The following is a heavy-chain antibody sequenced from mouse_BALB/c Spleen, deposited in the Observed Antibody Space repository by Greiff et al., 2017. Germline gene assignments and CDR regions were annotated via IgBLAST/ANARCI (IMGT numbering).Heavy chain of an antibody. J-gene: IGHJ2*01. CDR3: ASLRGTGDYFDY. V-gene: IGHV1S29*02. D-gene: IGHD4-1*01. Sequence: VQLQQSGPELVKPGASVKISCKASGYTFTDYNMHWVKQSHGKSLEWIGYIYPYNGGTGYNQKFKSKATLTVDNSSSTAYMELRSLTSEDSAVYYCASLRGTGDYFDYWGQGTTLTVSS. CDR2: IYPYNGGT. CDR1: GYTFTDYN.